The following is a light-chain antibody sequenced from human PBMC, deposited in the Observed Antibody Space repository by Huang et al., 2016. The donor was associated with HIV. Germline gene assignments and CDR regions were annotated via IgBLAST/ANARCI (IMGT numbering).Light chain of an antibody. CDR2: GAS. V-gene: IGKV3-20*01. Sequence: IVFTQSLGTLSFSPGGRATPSSRVSQSVSSNFLVWYQHKPGQAPRLLIFGASSRATGCPDRFSGSGSGTDFTLTISRLEPEDFAVYYCQQYSDSPPAFGPGTKVDFK. J-gene: IGKJ3*01. CDR3: QQYSDSPPA. CDR1: QSVSSNF.